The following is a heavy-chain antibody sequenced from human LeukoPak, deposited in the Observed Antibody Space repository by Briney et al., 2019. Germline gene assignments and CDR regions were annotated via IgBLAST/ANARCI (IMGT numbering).Heavy chain of an antibody. CDR3: ARGDNSGWRNVYYFDY. D-gene: IGHD6-19*01. J-gene: IGHJ4*02. V-gene: IGHV3-21*01. CDR1: GFTFSSYS. Sequence: PGGSLRLSCAASGFTFSSYSMNWVRQAPGKGLEWVSSISSSSSYIYYADSVKGRFTISRDNAKNSLYLQMNSLRAEDTAVYYCARGDNSGWRNVYYFDYWGQGTLSPSPQ. CDR2: ISSSSSYI.